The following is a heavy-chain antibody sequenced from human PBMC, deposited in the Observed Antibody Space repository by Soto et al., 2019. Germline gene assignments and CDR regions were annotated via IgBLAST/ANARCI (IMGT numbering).Heavy chain of an antibody. CDR2: INHSGST. CDR1: GGSFSAYY. D-gene: IGHD3-10*01. J-gene: IGHJ4*02. V-gene: IGHV4-34*01. CDR3: AGLRGSGSYYPSFDY. Sequence: SETLSLTCPDYGGSFSAYYRSWIRQPPGKGLEWIGEINHSGSTNYNPSLKGRVTISVDTSKNQFSLNLSSVTAADTAVYYCAGLRGSGSYYPSFDYWGQG.